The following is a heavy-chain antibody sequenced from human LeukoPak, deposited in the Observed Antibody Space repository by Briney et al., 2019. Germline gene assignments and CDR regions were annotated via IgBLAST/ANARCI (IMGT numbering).Heavy chain of an antibody. CDR3: ARSRYLYYFDY. J-gene: IGHJ4*02. Sequence: SETLSLTCTVSGGSISSGDYYWSWIRQPPGKGLEWIGEINHSGSTNYNPSLKSRVTISVDTSKNQFSLKLSSVTAADTAVYYCARSRYLYYFDYWGQGTLVTVSS. CDR1: GGSISSGDYY. CDR2: INHSGST. V-gene: IGHV4-39*07. D-gene: IGHD2-2*02.